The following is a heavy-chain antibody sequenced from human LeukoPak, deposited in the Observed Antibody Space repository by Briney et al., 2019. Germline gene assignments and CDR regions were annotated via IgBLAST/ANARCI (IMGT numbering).Heavy chain of an antibody. J-gene: IGHJ4*02. CDR3: ARGREMATRYYFDY. Sequence: PSETLSLTCAVYGGSFSGYYWSWIRQPPGKGLEWIGEINHSGSTKYNPSLKSRVTISVDTSKNQFSLKLSSVTAADTAVYYCARGREMATRYYFDYWGQGTLVTVSS. D-gene: IGHD5-24*01. CDR1: GGSFSGYY. CDR2: INHSGST. V-gene: IGHV4-34*01.